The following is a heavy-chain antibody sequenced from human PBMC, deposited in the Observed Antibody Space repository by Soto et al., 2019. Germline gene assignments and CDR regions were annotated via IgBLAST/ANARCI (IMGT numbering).Heavy chain of an antibody. CDR3: ARARIAVAGTSPTGVDY. J-gene: IGHJ4*02. CDR2: INPNSGGT. Sequence: ASVKVSCKASGYTFTGYYMHWVRQAPGQGLEWMGWINPNSGGTNYAQKFQGRVTMTRDTSISTAYMELSRLRSDDTAVYYCARARIAVAGTSPTGVDYWGQGTLVTVSS. CDR1: GYTFTGYY. V-gene: IGHV1-2*02. D-gene: IGHD6-19*01.